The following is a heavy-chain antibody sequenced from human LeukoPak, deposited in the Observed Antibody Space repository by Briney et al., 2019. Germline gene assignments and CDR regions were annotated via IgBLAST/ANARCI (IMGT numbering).Heavy chain of an antibody. CDR1: GFTFTSYG. D-gene: IGHD6-13*01. V-gene: IGHV1-18*01. Sequence: ASVKVSCKTSGFTFTSYGISWMRQPPGQGLEWVGWISGYNGNTNYAQKFQDRVTMTTDTSTSTAYMELRNLRSDDTAFYYCARDRSSSARENWGQGTLVTVSS. J-gene: IGHJ4*02. CDR2: ISGYNGNT. CDR3: ARDRSSSAREN.